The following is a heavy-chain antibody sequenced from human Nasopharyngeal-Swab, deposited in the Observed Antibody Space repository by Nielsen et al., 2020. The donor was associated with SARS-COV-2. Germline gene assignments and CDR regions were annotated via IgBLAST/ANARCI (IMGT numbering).Heavy chain of an antibody. J-gene: IGHJ4*02. Sequence: SETLSPTCAVSGGSISSGGYSWSWIRQPPGKGLEWIGYIYHSGSTYYNPSLKSRVTISVDRSKNQFSLKLSSVTAADTAVYYCAREGNSGFDYWGQGTLVTVSS. D-gene: IGHD1-26*01. CDR2: IYHSGST. CDR1: GGSISSGGYS. CDR3: AREGNSGFDY. V-gene: IGHV4-30-2*01.